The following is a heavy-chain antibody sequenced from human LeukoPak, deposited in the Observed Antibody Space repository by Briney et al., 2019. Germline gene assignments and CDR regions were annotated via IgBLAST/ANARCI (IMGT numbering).Heavy chain of an antibody. Sequence: GGSLRLSCAASGFTFSNYGMHWVRQAPGKGLEWVAVISYDGSQEYYADSVKGRFTISRDISKNTLYLQMNSLRTEDTAVYYCAKDHREYGTFHSGKQLWYFDLWGRGTLVTVSS. J-gene: IGHJ2*01. CDR3: AKDHREYGTFHSGKQLWYFDL. CDR1: GFTFSNYG. CDR2: ISYDGSQE. D-gene: IGHD6-6*01. V-gene: IGHV3-30*18.